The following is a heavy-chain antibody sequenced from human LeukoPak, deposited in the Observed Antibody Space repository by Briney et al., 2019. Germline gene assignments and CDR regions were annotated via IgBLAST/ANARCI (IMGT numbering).Heavy chain of an antibody. CDR2: ISAYNGNT. V-gene: IGHV1-18*01. Sequence: ASVKVSCKASGYTFTSYGISWVRRAPGQGLEWMGWISAYNGNTNYAQKLQGRVTMTTDTSTSTAYMELRSLRSGDTAVYYCARDNRVLAAAGTGGMDVWGQGTTVTVSS. J-gene: IGHJ6*02. CDR1: GYTFTSYG. D-gene: IGHD6-13*01. CDR3: ARDNRVLAAAGTGGMDV.